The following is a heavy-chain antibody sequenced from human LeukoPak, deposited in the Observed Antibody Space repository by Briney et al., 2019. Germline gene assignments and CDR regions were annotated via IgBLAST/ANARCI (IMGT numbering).Heavy chain of an antibody. CDR2: IYYSGST. D-gene: IGHD3-3*01. V-gene: IGHV4-30-4*01. CDR1: GGSISSGDYY. CDR3: ARGVGTIFGVAHYYGMDV. Sequence: SETLSLTCTVSGGSISSGDYYWSWIRQPPRKGLEWIGYIYYSGSTYYNPSLKSRVTISVDTSKNQFSLKLSSVTAADTAVYYCARGVGTIFGVAHYYGMDVWGHGTTVTVSS. J-gene: IGHJ6*02.